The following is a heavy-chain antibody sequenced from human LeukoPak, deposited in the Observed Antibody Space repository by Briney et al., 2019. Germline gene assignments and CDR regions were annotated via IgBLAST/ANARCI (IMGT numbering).Heavy chain of an antibody. D-gene: IGHD6-13*01. CDR2: IFHSEST. Sequence: SETLSLTCTVSGYSISSGYYWGWIRQPPGKGLEWIGSIFHSESTYYNPSLKSRVTISVDTSKNQFSLKLSSVTAADTAVYYCARDKAAAGYDYWGQGTLVTVSS. V-gene: IGHV4-38-2*02. CDR3: ARDKAAAGYDY. CDR1: GYSISSGYY. J-gene: IGHJ4*02.